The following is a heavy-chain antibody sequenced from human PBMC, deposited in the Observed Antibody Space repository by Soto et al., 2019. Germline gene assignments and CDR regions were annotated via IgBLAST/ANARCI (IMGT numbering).Heavy chain of an antibody. CDR1: GQSFSGHS. Sequence: QVQLQQWGAGLVKPSETLSLSCAVYGQSFSGHSWAWIRQPPGKGLEWIGEINESGSTYYNPSLNSRVTISTDTSKNQFSLMLSSVSAADTAAYFCARGSGIVALPGELEDVKYDYWGQGTLVNVSS. CDR3: ARGSGIVALPGELEDVKYDY. J-gene: IGHJ4*02. CDR2: INESGST. D-gene: IGHD1-1*01. V-gene: IGHV4-34*01.